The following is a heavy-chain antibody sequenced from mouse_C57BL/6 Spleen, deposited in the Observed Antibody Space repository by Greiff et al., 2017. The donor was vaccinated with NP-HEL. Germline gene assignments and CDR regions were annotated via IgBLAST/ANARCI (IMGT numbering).Heavy chain of an antibody. CDR1: GFNIKDYY. D-gene: IGHD1-1*01. CDR2: IDPEDGAT. V-gene: IGHV14-2*01. Sequence: DVKLQESGAELVKPGASVKLSCTASGFNIKDYYMHWVKQRTEQGLEWIGRIDPEDGATKYAPKFQGKATITADTSSNTAYMQLSSLTSEDTAVYYCARSVRGSSSYYFDDWGQGTTLTVSS. CDR3: ARSVRGSSSYYFDD. J-gene: IGHJ2*01.